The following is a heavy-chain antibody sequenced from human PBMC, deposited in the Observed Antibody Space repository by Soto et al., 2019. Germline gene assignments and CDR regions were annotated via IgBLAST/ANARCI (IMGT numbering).Heavy chain of an antibody. CDR1: GFTFSSYG. Sequence: QVQLVESGGGVVQPGRSLRLSCAASGFTFSSYGMHWVRQAPGKGLEWVAVIWYDGSNKYYADSVKGRFTISRDNSKNTLYLQMNSLRAEDTAVYYCARDPFCGGDCYSGYFDYWGQGTLVTVSS. V-gene: IGHV3-33*01. CDR3: ARDPFCGGDCYSGYFDY. J-gene: IGHJ4*02. D-gene: IGHD2-21*02. CDR2: IWYDGSNK.